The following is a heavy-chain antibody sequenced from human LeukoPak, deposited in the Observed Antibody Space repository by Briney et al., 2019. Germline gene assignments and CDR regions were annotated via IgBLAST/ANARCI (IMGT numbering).Heavy chain of an antibody. CDR2: IYYSGSS. CDR1: GGSISSYY. Sequence: PSETLSLTCTVSGGSISSYYWSWIRQPPGKGPEWIGYIYYSGSSNYNPSLKSRVTISVDTSKNQFSLKLSSVTAADTAVYYCARDPASSGYDYWGQGTLVTVSS. D-gene: IGHD3-22*01. CDR3: ARDPASSGYDY. V-gene: IGHV4-59*01. J-gene: IGHJ4*02.